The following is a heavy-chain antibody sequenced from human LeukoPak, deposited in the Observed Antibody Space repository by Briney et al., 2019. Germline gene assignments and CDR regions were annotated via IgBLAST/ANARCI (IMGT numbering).Heavy chain of an antibody. D-gene: IGHD3-22*01. J-gene: IGHJ4*02. V-gene: IGHV4-39*01. CDR1: GDSISSSCYY. CDR2: IYYSGST. CDR3: ARYWGPYDNSGAYFNY. Sequence: SETLSLTCTVSGDSISSSCYYWVWLRQPPGKGLEWIATIYYSGSTYYNPSLKSRVTISVDTSKNQFSLKLSSVTAADTAMYYCARYWGPYDNSGAYFNYWGQGTLVTVSS.